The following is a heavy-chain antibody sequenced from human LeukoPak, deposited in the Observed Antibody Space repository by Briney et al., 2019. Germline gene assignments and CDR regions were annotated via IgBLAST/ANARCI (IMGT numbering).Heavy chain of an antibody. D-gene: IGHD3-10*01. V-gene: IGHV3-23*01. CDR1: AFTFSSYA. CDR2: VGPSGPST. J-gene: IGHJ4*02. CDR3: AKLITEYFASGSHSFDY. Sequence: GGSLRLSCAASAFTFSSYAMSWVRQCPGKGLEWVSAVGPSGPSTAYADSVKGRFTISRDNSNSTLYLQMNSLRAEDTAVYYCAKLITEYFASGSHSFDYWGQGTLVTVSS.